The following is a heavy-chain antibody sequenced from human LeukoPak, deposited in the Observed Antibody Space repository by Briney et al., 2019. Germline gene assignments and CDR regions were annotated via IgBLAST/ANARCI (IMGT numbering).Heavy chain of an antibody. CDR3: ARFHPQCSSTSCYDY. CDR2: ISHSGST. CDR1: GGSISSRGYY. Sequence: SETLSLTCTVSGGSISSRGYYWAWMRQPPGKGLEWIGSISHSGSTYYNPSLKSRVNIAADTSKNQFSLKLNSVTAADTAVHYCARFHPQCSSTSCYDYLGQGTLVTVFS. J-gene: IGHJ4*02. D-gene: IGHD2-2*01. V-gene: IGHV4-39*01.